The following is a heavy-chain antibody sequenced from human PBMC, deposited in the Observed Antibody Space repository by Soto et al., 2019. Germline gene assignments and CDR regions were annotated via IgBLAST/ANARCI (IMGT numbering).Heavy chain of an antibody. V-gene: IGHV4-30-4*01. Sequence: SETLSLTCTVSGGSISSGDYYWSWIRQPPGKGLEWIGYIYYSGSTYYNPSLKSRVTISVDTSKNQFSLKLSSVTAADTAVYHCASMLGYCSSTSCYGSLDYWGQGTLVTVSS. CDR1: GGSISSGDYY. D-gene: IGHD2-2*01. CDR2: IYYSGST. J-gene: IGHJ4*02. CDR3: ASMLGYCSSTSCYGSLDY.